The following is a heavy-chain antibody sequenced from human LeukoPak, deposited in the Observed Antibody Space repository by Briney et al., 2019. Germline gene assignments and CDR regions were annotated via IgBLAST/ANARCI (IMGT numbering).Heavy chain of an antibody. CDR1: GGSISSSNW. V-gene: IGHV4-4*02. J-gene: IGHJ4*02. CDR3: ARTGGRDSSGWVY. Sequence: SGTLSLTCAVSGGSISSSNWWSWVRQPPGKGLEWIGEIYHSGSTNYNPSLKSRVTISVDKSKNHFSLKLSSVTAADTAVYYCARTGGRDSSGWVYWGQGTLVTVSS. CDR2: IYHSGST. D-gene: IGHD3-22*01.